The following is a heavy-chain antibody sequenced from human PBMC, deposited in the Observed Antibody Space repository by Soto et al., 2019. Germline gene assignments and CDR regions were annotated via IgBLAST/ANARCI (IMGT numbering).Heavy chain of an antibody. Sequence: QVQLVQSGAEVKKPGASVKVSCKASGYTFASYAISWMRQAPGQGLEWMGWISAYNGNTNYAQKLQGRVTMTTDTSTTTADFELRSLRSYDTAVYYCARAPPPPESWGQGTLVTVSS. V-gene: IGHV1-18*01. D-gene: IGHD2-2*01. CDR1: GYTFASYA. CDR3: ARAPPPPES. CDR2: ISAYNGNT. J-gene: IGHJ5*02.